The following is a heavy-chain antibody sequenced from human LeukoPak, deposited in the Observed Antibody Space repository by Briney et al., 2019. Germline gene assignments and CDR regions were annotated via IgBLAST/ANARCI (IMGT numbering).Heavy chain of an antibody. CDR3: ARLRYYGSGGLGFDY. CDR2: IYHSGST. D-gene: IGHD3-10*01. J-gene: IGHJ4*02. V-gene: IGHV4-4*02. Sequence: PSETLSLTCAVSGGSISSSNWWSWVRQPPGKGLEWIGEIYHSGSTNYNPSLKGRVTISVDTSKNQFSLKLSSVTAADTAVYYRARLRYYGSGGLGFDYWGQGTLVTVSS. CDR1: GGSISSSNW.